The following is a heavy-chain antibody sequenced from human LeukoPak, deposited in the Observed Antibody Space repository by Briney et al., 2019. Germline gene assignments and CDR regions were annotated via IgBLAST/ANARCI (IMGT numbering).Heavy chain of an antibody. V-gene: IGHV4-30-2*01. CDR3: AILEGGCFDP. CDR1: GGTISIGDES. CDR2: IYHSGST. D-gene: IGHD2/OR15-2a*01. J-gene: IGHJ5*02. Sequence: SQTLSLTGAVSGGTISIGDESWSWIRQPPGKGLEWIGYIYHSGSTYYNPSLKSRVTISVDRSKNQFSLKVSFVTAADTAVFFCAILEGGCFDPWGQGTLVTVSS.